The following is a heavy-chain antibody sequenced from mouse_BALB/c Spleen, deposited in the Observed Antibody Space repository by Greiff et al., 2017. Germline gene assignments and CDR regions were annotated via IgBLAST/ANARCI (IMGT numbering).Heavy chain of an antibody. CDR3: ARGDYYGSSNYAMDY. CDR1: GFNIKDYY. Sequence: VQLQQSGAELVRPGALVKLSCKASGFNIKDYYMHWVKRRPEQGLEWIGWIDPENGNTIYDPKFQGKASITADTSSNTAYLQLSSLTSEDTAVYYCARGDYYGSSNYAMDYWGQGTSVTVSS. CDR2: IDPENGNT. V-gene: IGHV14-1*02. D-gene: IGHD1-1*01. J-gene: IGHJ4*01.